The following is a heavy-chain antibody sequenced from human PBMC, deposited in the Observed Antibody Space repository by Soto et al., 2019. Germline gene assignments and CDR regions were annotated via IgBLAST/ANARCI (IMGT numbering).Heavy chain of an antibody. CDR2: IIPIFGTA. CDR3: ARDPLERITIFGVVIPYRYYGMDV. Sequence: SVKVSCKASGGTFSSYAISWVRQAPGQGLEWMGGIIPIFGTANYAQKFQGRVTITADESTSTAYMELSSLRSEDTAVYYCARDPLERITIFGVVIPYRYYGMDVWGQGTTVTVSS. J-gene: IGHJ6*02. V-gene: IGHV1-69*13. CDR1: GGTFSSYA. D-gene: IGHD3-3*01.